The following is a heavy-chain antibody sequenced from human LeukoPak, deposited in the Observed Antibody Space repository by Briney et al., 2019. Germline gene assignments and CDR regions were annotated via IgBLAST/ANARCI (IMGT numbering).Heavy chain of an antibody. CDR1: GFTFSSYE. V-gene: IGHV3-48*03. J-gene: IGHJ4*02. CDR3: ARYLLGNFDY. Sequence: GGSLRLSCAASGFTFSSYEMNWVRQAPGKGLEWVSYISSSSSSIKYADSVKGRFTISRDNAKNSLFLQMNSLRAEDTAVYYCARYLLGNFDYWGQGTLVTVSS. D-gene: IGHD7-27*01. CDR2: ISSSSSSI.